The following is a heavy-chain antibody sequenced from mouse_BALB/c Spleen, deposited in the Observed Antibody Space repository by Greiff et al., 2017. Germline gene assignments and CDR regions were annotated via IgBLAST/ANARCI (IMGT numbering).Heavy chain of an antibody. Sequence: EVQLQQSGAELVKPGASVKLSCTASGFNIKDTYMHWVKQRPEQGLEWIGRIDPANGNTKYDPKFQGKATITADTSSNTAYLQLSSLTSEDTAVYYCARSSYYGNYVFDCGGQGTTLTVSS. CDR3: ARSSYYGNYVFDC. V-gene: IGHV14-3*02. CDR1: GFNIKDTY. D-gene: IGHD2-10*01. CDR2: IDPANGNT. J-gene: IGHJ2*01.